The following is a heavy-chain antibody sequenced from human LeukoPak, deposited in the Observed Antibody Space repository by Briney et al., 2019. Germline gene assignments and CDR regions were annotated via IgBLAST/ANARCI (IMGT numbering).Heavy chain of an antibody. D-gene: IGHD6-19*01. J-gene: IGHJ4*02. CDR1: GYTFTSYA. Sequence: ASVKVSCKASGYTFTSYAMHWVRQAPGQRPEWMGWINAGNGNTKYSQKFQGRVTITRDTSASTAYMELSSLRSEDTAVYYCARGRRSSVGLRELVALDYWGQGTLVTVSS. CDR2: INAGNGNT. CDR3: ARGRRSSVGLRELVALDY. V-gene: IGHV1-3*01.